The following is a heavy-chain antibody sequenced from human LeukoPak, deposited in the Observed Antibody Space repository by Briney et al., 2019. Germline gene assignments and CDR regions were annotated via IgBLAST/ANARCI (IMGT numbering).Heavy chain of an antibody. CDR2: IYWDDDK. J-gene: IGHJ4*02. CDR3: ARLTMVRGVIITRYFDY. D-gene: IGHD3-10*01. Sequence: SGPTLVKPTQTLTLTCTFSGFSLSTSGVGVGWIRRPPGKALEWLALIYWDDDKRYSPSLKSRRTITKDTSKNQVVLTMTNMDPVDTATYYCARLTMVRGVIITRYFDYWGQGTLVTVSS. V-gene: IGHV2-5*02. CDR1: GFSLSTSGVG.